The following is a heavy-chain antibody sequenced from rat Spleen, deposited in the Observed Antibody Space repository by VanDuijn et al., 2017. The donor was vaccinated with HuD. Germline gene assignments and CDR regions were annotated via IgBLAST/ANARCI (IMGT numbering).Heavy chain of an antibody. CDR1: GFTFNNYW. J-gene: IGHJ2*01. V-gene: IGHV5-31*01. CDR2: ITHNDGST. D-gene: IGHD1-12*02. CDR3: ATDTFYDGTYYPGGFDY. Sequence: EVQLVESGGGLVQPGRSLKLSCVASGFTFNNYWMTWIRQAPGKGLEWVASITHNDGSTYYPDSVRGRFTISRDNAKSTLYLQMDSLRSEDTATYYCATDTFYDGTYYPGGFDYWGQGVMVTVSS.